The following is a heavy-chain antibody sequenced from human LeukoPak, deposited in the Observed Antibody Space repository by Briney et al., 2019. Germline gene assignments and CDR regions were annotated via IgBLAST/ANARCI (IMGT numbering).Heavy chain of an antibody. CDR2: IYYSGST. CDR3: AREGGPYRPLDY. CDR1: GGSISSYY. Sequence: PSETLSLTCNVSGGSISSYYWSWIRQPPGKGLEWIGCIYYSGSTNYNPSLKSRVTISVDTSKNQFPLKLSSVTAADTAVYYCAREGGPYRPLDYSGQGTLVTVSS. J-gene: IGHJ4*02. V-gene: IGHV4-59*01.